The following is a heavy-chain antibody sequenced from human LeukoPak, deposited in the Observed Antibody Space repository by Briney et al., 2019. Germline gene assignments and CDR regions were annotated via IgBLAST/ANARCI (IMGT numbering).Heavy chain of an antibody. CDR1: GFTFSSYA. J-gene: IGHJ4*02. V-gene: IGHV3-7*01. CDR2: IKSDGSDK. Sequence: GGSLRLSCDASGFTFSSYAMTWVRQAPGKGLEWVANIKSDGSDKSYVDSVKGRFTISRDNAKNSLYLEMNSLRADDTAVYYCVRGDYRDYWGQGTLVTVSS. CDR3: VRGDYRDY. D-gene: IGHD5-12*01.